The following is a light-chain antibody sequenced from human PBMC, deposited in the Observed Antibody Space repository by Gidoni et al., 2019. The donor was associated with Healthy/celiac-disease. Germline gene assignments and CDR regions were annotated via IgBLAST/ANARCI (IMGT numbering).Light chain of an antibody. Sequence: PATLSVSPGERAPLSCSASHSVSSNLAWYQQKPGQAPRLLIYGASTRATGIPARFSGSGSGTEFTLTISSLQSEDFAVYYCQQYNNWLWTFGQGTKVEIK. V-gene: IGKV3-15*01. CDR3: QQYNNWLWT. CDR1: HSVSSN. CDR2: GAS. J-gene: IGKJ1*01.